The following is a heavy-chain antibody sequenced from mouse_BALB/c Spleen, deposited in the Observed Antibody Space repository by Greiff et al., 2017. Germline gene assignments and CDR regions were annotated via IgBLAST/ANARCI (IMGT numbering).Heavy chain of an antibody. Sequence: EVQLQQSGAELVRPGASVKLSCKASGFNIKDYYMHWVKQRPEQGLEWIGWIDPENGNTIYDPKFQGKASITADTSSNTAYLQLSSLTSEDTAVYYCARRGYDDYYAMDYWGQGTSVTVSA. CDR1: GFNIKDYY. CDR3: ARRGYDDYYAMDY. J-gene: IGHJ4*01. V-gene: IGHV14-1*02. D-gene: IGHD2-14*01. CDR2: IDPENGNT.